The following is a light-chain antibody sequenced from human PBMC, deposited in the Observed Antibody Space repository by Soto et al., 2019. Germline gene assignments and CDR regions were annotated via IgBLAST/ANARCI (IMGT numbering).Light chain of an antibody. CDR1: QSLLHSNGYNY. CDR3: MQALQTPLT. CDR2: LGS. J-gene: IGKJ4*01. V-gene: IGKV2-28*01. Sequence: DIEMTQSPLSLPVTPGEPASISCRSSQSLLHSNGYNYLDWYLQKPGQSPQLLIYLGSTRASGVPDRFSGSGSGTDFTLKISGVEAEDFGVYYCMQALQTPLTFGGGTKVDI.